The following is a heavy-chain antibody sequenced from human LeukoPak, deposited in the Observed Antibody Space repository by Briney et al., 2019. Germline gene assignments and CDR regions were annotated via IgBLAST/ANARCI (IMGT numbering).Heavy chain of an antibody. Sequence: GGSLRLSCAASGFTFSDYYMSWIRQAPGKGLEWVSYISSSGSTIYYADSVKGRFTISRDNAKNSLYLQMNSLRAEDTAVYYCATDGYTTNQQTRPLDHWGQGTLVTVSS. D-gene: IGHD6-13*01. V-gene: IGHV3-11*04. CDR2: ISSSGSTI. J-gene: IGHJ4*02. CDR3: ATDGYTTNQQTRPLDH. CDR1: GFTFSDYY.